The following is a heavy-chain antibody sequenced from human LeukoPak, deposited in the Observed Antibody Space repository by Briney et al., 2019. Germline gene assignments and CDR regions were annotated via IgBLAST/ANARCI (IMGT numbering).Heavy chain of an antibody. CDR1: GDTFTGFS. V-gene: IGHV1-24*01. Sequence: ASVKVSCKVSGDTFTGFSIHWVRQAPGHGREWMVGFDPEDGARIFAQKFQGRVTMTEDTSTDTAYMDLSSLRSEDTAVYYCATGYTYDYSLYWGQGTLVTVSS. CDR3: ATGYTYDYSLY. J-gene: IGHJ4*02. CDR2: FDPEDGAR. D-gene: IGHD5-18*01.